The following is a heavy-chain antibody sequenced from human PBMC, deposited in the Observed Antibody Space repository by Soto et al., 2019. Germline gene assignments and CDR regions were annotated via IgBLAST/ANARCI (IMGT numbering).Heavy chain of an antibody. J-gene: IGHJ4*02. D-gene: IGHD3-22*01. CDR1: GFIFEDYA. Sequence: LRLSCVASGFIFEDYAMNWVRQGPGKGLEWVSGISWNSGTIGYADAVKGRFTISRDNAKNSLHLQMNSLRAEDTALYYCAKDVGSYYYDTSAYHYDYWGRGTQVTAPQ. CDR2: ISWNSGTI. V-gene: IGHV3-9*01. CDR3: AKDVGSYYYDTSAYHYDY.